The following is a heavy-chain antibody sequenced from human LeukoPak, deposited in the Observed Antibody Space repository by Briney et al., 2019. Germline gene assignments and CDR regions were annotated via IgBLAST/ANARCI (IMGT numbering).Heavy chain of an antibody. CDR2: ISGSRSGGST. Sequence: GGSLRLSCAASGFTFSNSAMSWVRQAPGKGLEYVSSISGSRSGGSTYYADSVKGRFTISRYNSKTTLYLKLNRLRAEDTAVYYCAKHKVRGVTDYWGQGTLVTVSS. D-gene: IGHD3-10*01. CDR1: GFTFSNSA. V-gene: IGHV3-23*01. CDR3: AKHKVRGVTDY. J-gene: IGHJ4*02.